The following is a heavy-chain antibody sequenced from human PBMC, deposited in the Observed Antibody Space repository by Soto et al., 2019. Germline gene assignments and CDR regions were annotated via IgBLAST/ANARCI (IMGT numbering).Heavy chain of an antibody. Sequence: EVQLVESEGGLVQPGGSLRVSCAASGFTFSSHSMNWVRQAPGKGLEWVSFISSSSTTVYYADSVKGRFTISRDNAKNSLYLQMNSLRDEDTAVYYCARDPSQDYCYVGSCHYFDYWGQGTLVTVSS. CDR1: GFTFSSHS. CDR3: ARDPSQDYCYVGSCHYFDY. D-gene: IGHD2-15*01. J-gene: IGHJ4*02. V-gene: IGHV3-48*02. CDR2: ISSSSTTV.